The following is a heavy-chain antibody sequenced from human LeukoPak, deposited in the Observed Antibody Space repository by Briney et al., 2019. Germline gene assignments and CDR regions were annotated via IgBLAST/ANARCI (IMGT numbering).Heavy chain of an antibody. CDR2: TNPNSGNT. Sequence: GASVKVSCKASGYTFTSYDINWVRQATGQGLEWMGWTNPNSGNTGYAQKFQGRVTMTRNTSISTAYMELSSLRSEDTAVYYCARGYCSSTSCRGGWFDPWGQGTLVTVSS. CDR1: GYTFTSYD. J-gene: IGHJ5*02. CDR3: ARGYCSSTSCRGGWFDP. V-gene: IGHV1-8*01. D-gene: IGHD2-2*01.